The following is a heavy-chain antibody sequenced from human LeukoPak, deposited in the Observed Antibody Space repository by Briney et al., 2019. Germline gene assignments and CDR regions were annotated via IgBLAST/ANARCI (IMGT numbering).Heavy chain of an antibody. Sequence: GGSLRLSCAASGFTFSDYYMSWIRQAPGKGLEWVSYISRGSTIYYADSVKGRFTISRDNAKNSLYLQMNSLRAEDTAVYYCAREINYGDYEDYWGQGTLVTVSS. CDR3: AREINYGDYEDY. CDR2: ISRGSTI. J-gene: IGHJ4*02. V-gene: IGHV3-11*01. CDR1: GFTFSDYY. D-gene: IGHD4-17*01.